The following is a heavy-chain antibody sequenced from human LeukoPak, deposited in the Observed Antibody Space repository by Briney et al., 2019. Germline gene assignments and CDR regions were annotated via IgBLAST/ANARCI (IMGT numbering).Heavy chain of an antibody. Sequence: GASVKVSCKASGYTFTGYYMHWVRQAPGQGLEWMGRINPNSGGTNYAQKFQGRVTMTRDTSTSTVYMELSSLRSEDTAVYYCARDGRSSGWNDYWGQGTLVTVSS. V-gene: IGHV1-2*06. CDR3: ARDGRSSGWNDY. CDR1: GYTFTGYY. CDR2: INPNSGGT. D-gene: IGHD6-19*01. J-gene: IGHJ4*02.